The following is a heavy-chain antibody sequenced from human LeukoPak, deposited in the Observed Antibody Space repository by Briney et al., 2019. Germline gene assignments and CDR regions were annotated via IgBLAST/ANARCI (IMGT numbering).Heavy chain of an antibody. CDR2: INPKDGAT. Sequence: EASVKVSCKASGYTLIRHWMHWVRQAPGQGLEWMGIINPKDGATDFAQRFQGRVTMTTDTPTSTVYMELSSLRSEDTAVYYCARDHSNEMCGGDCFASWFDPWGQGTLVTVSS. D-gene: IGHD2-21*02. CDR3: ARDHSNEMCGGDCFASWFDP. CDR1: GYTLIRHW. V-gene: IGHV1-46*01. J-gene: IGHJ5*02.